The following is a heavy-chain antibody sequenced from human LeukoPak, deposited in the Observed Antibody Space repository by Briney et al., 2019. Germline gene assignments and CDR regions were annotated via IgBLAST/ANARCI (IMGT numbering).Heavy chain of an antibody. CDR1: GFTFSNAW. Sequence: GGSLRLSCEAAGFTFSNAWMSRVRQAPGKGLEWVGRIKSRADGGTIDYAVPVKGRFIISGDDSRNTLYLQMNSLKIEDTAMYYCTTLRLTASDYWGQGTRVSVSS. V-gene: IGHV3-15*01. D-gene: IGHD2-21*02. CDR2: IKSRADGGTI. CDR3: TTLRLTASDY. J-gene: IGHJ4*02.